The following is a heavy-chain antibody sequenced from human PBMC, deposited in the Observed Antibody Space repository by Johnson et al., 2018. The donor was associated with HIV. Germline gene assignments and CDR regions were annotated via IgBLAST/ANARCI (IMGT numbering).Heavy chain of an antibody. D-gene: IGHD3-10*01. CDR2: ISYDGSNK. V-gene: IGHV3-30*04. CDR1: GFTFSNYA. J-gene: IGHJ3*02. Sequence: QVQLVESGGSVVQPGRSLRLSCAASGFTFSNYAMHWVRQAPGKGLEWVAVISYDGSNKYYADSVKGRFTISRDNSKNTLYLQMNSLRAEDTAVYYCARDGDEGAFDIWGQGTMVTVSS. CDR3: ARDGDEGAFDI.